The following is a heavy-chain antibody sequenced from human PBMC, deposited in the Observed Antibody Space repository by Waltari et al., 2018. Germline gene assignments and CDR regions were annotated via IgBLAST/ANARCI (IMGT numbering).Heavy chain of an antibody. V-gene: IGHV3-30*02. CDR3: AKDSGNWGYAFDI. D-gene: IGHD7-27*01. Sequence: QVQLVESGGGVVQPGGSLRLSCTASGFNFGRNGMHWVRQAPGKGLEWVVFIQCDSSGEKYADSVKGRFTISRDNSKNTLHLQMNSLRGDDTAVYYCAKDSGNWGYAFDIWGQGTKVTVSS. CDR2: IQCDSSGE. J-gene: IGHJ3*02. CDR1: GFNFGRNG.